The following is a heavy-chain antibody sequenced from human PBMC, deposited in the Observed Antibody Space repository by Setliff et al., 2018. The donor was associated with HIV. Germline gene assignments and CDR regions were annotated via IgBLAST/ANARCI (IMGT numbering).Heavy chain of an antibody. J-gene: IGHJ3*02. CDR1: GFSFGDYA. D-gene: IGHD1-26*01. V-gene: IGHV3-49*03. CDR3: TTLVGANPWHDAFDI. Sequence: GGSLRLSCTASGFSFGDYAMSWFRQAPGKGLEWVGFIRSNAYGGTTECAASVKGRFTISIDDATNTLYLQMNSLKTEDTAVYYCTTLVGANPWHDAFDIWGHGTMVTVSS. CDR2: IRSNAYGGTT.